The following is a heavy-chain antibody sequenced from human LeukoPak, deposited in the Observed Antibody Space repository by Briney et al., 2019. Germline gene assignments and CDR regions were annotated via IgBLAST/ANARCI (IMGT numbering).Heavy chain of an antibody. D-gene: IGHD6-13*01. Sequence: SVEVSCKASGGTFSSYAISWVRQAPGQGLEWMGGIIPIFGTANYAQKFQGRVTITADESTSTAYMELSSLRSEDTAVYYCARAGPIAADLFDYWGQGTLVTVSS. CDR1: GGTFSSYA. CDR2: IIPIFGTA. V-gene: IGHV1-69*13. J-gene: IGHJ4*02. CDR3: ARAGPIAADLFDY.